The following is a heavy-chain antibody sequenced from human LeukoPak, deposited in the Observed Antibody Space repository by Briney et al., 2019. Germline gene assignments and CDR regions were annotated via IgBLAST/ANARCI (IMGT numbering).Heavy chain of an antibody. CDR3: ARAKRVIAAAAHRVGAFDI. J-gene: IGHJ3*02. CDR2: IYYSGST. D-gene: IGHD6-13*01. Sequence: SETLSLTCTVSGGSISSYYWSWIRQPPGKGLEWIGYIYYSGSTNYNPSLKSRVTISVDTSKNQFSLKLSSVTAADTAVYYCARAKRVIAAAAHRVGAFDIWGQGTMVTVSS. V-gene: IGHV4-59*12. CDR1: GGSISSYY.